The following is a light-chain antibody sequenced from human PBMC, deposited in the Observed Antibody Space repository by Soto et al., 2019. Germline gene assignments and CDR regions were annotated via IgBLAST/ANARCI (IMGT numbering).Light chain of an antibody. CDR3: CSYARGSTFV. J-gene: IGLJ1*01. V-gene: IGLV2-23*01. Sequence: QSALTQPASVSGSPGQSITISCIGTSDDVGTYNLVSWYQQHPGKAPKLMIYEGTKRPSGVSNRFSGSKSGNTASLTISGLQGDDEADYYCCSYARGSTFVFGTGTKLTVL. CDR2: EGT. CDR1: SDDVGTYNL.